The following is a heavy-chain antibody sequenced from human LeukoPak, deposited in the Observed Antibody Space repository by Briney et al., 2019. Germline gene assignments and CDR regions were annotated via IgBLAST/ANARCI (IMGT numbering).Heavy chain of an antibody. CDR2: INPNSGGT. J-gene: IGHJ4*02. V-gene: IGHV1-2*02. D-gene: IGHD4-17*01. Sequence: ASVKVSCEASGYTFTGYYMHWVRQAPGQGLEWMGWINPNSGGTNYAQKFQGRVTMTRDTSISTAYMDLSRLRSDDTALYYCARARKTRNIYGDYVFLFDYWGQGTLVTVSS. CDR3: ARARKTRNIYGDYVFLFDY. CDR1: GYTFTGYY.